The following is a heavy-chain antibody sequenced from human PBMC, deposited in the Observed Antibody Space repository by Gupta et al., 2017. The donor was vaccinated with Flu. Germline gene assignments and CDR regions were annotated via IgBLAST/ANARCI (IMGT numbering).Heavy chain of an antibody. CDR1: GGSFSGYY. V-gene: IGHV4-34*01. CDR2: INHSGST. CDR3: ARGPYGDYVWGSYRSTHYYYYYGMDV. D-gene: IGHD3-16*02. J-gene: IGHJ6*02. Sequence: QAQLQQWGAGLLKPSETLSLTCAVYGGSFSGYYWSWIRQPPGKGLEWIGEINHSGSTNYNPSLKSRVTISVDTSKNQFSLKLSSVTAADTAVYYCARGPYGDYVWGSYRSTHYYYYYGMDVWGQGTTVTVSS.